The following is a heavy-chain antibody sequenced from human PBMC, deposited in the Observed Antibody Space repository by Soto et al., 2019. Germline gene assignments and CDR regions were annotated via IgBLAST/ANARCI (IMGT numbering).Heavy chain of an antibody. J-gene: IGHJ4*02. Sequence: QLQLQESGPGLVKSSETLSLTCSVSGGSISSSSHYWGWIRQPPGKGLEWIGNIFYSGSTYYNPSLKSRVTISVDTSKNHFSLKLSSVTAADTAVYYCARRESYDILTGYYHFDYWGQGTLVTVSS. CDR2: IFYSGST. CDR1: GGSISSSSHY. V-gene: IGHV4-39*01. CDR3: ARRESYDILTGYYHFDY. D-gene: IGHD3-9*01.